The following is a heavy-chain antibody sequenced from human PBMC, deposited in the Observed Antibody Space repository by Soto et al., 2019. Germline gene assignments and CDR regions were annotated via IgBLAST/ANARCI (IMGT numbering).Heavy chain of an antibody. CDR1: GYTFTSYD. V-gene: IGHV1-8*01. J-gene: IGHJ6*02. Sequence: GDSVKVSCKASGYTFTSYDINWVRQATGQGLEWMGWMNPNSGNTGYAQKFQGRVTMTRNTSISTAYMELSSLRSEDTAVYYCAREGGFILTGYPPRMDVCGQATSVT. CDR3: AREGGFILTGYPPRMDV. CDR2: MNPNSGNT. D-gene: IGHD3-9*01.